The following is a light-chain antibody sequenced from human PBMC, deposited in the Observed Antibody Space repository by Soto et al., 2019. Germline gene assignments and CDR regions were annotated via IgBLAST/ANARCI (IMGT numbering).Light chain of an antibody. J-gene: IGLJ2*01. CDR3: SSYAGSNNYVV. CDR2: EVS. Sequence: QSVLTQPASVSGSPGQSITISCTGTSSDVGAYNYVSWYQQYPGTAPKVMIYEVSKRPSGVPDRFSGSKSGNTASLTVSGLQAEDEADYYCSSYAGSNNYVVFGGGTKLTVL. CDR1: SSDVGAYNY. V-gene: IGLV2-8*01.